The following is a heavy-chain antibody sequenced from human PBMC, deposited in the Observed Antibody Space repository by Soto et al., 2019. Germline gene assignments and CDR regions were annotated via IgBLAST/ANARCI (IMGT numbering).Heavy chain of an antibody. CDR1: GFTFSSYG. CDR3: ARAQISRRYCSSTSCHWDYYYGMDV. CDR2: IWYDGSNK. D-gene: IGHD2-2*01. Sequence: GGSLRLSCAASGFTFSSYGMHWVRQAPGKGLEWVAVIWYDGSNKYYADSVKGRFTISRDNSKNTLYLQMNSLRAEDTAVYYCARAQISRRYCSSTSCHWDYYYGMDVWGQGTTVTVSS. J-gene: IGHJ6*02. V-gene: IGHV3-33*01.